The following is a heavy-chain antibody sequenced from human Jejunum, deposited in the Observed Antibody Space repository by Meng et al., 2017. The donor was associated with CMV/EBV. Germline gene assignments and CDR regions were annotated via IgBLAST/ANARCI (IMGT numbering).Heavy chain of an antibody. V-gene: IGHV1-2*02. J-gene: IGHJ3*01. CDR2: LSPGRGGT. D-gene: IGHD3-10*01. CDR3: ARDMGSHAFDV. CDR1: GYTFDSNF. Sequence: KASGYTFDSNFIHWLRQAPGQGLEWMGYLSPGRGGTTYSRKFQGRITMTRDTSSNTAYMELNSLRSDDTARYFCARDMGSHAFDVWGQGTLVTVSS.